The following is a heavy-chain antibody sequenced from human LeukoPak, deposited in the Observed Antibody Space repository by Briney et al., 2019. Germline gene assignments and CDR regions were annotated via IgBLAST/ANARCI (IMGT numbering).Heavy chain of an antibody. CDR2: IWYDGSNK. D-gene: IGHD7-27*01. V-gene: IGHV3-33*08. CDR1: GFTVSSYG. Sequence: GGSLRLSCAASGFTVSSYGMHWVRQAPGKGLEWVAVIWYDGSNKYYADSVKGRFTISRDNSKNTLYLQMNSLRAEDTAVYYCARDANWGFDAFDIWGQGTTVTVSS. CDR3: ARDANWGFDAFDI. J-gene: IGHJ3*02.